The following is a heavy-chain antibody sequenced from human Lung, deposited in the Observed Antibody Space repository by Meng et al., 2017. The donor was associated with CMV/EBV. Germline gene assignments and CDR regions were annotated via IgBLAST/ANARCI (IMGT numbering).Heavy chain of an antibody. Sequence: AAXXVSXKASGYTLTNYYIHWVRQAPGQGLEWMGIINPSDNTTIYAQKFQGRVTMTRDTSTSTVYMELSSLRSDDTARYYCARDLGYSSSWYFQYYFDCWXQGTXVTVSS. CDR1: GYTLTNYY. CDR3: ARDLGYSSSWYFQYYFDC. V-gene: IGHV1-46*01. D-gene: IGHD6-13*01. J-gene: IGHJ4*02. CDR2: INPSDNTT.